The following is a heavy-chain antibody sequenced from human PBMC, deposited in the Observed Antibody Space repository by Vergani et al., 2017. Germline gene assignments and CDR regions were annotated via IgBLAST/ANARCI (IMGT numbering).Heavy chain of an antibody. CDR2: IYPGDSDT. Sequence: QLQLQESGPGLVKPSETLSLTCTVSGDSISSNSYYWGWIRQPPGKGLEWIGSIYPGDSDTRYSPSFQGQVTISADKSISTAYLQWSSLKASDTAMYYCARQEISAFDIWGQGTMVTVSS. CDR1: GDSISSNSYY. CDR3: ARQEISAFDI. J-gene: IGHJ3*02. V-gene: IGHV4-39*07. D-gene: IGHD5-24*01.